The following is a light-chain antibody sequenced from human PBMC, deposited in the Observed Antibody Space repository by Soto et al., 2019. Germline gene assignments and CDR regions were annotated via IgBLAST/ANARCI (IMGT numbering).Light chain of an antibody. V-gene: IGLV2-14*04. CDR3: SSFTTTNTYV. CDR1: RSDVGTYHS. CDR2: DVS. J-gene: IGLJ1*01. Sequence: SCTGIRSDVGTYHSVSWYQQYPGKAPKLMIYDVSNRPSGVSDRFFGSKSGNTASLTISGLQAEDEADYYCSSFTTTNTYVFGTGPKVTVL.